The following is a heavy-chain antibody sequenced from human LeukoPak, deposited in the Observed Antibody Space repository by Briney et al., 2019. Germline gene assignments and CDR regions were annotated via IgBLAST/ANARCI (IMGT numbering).Heavy chain of an antibody. J-gene: IGHJ3*02. Sequence: EASVKVSCKASGYTFTGYYMHWVRQAPGQGLEWMGWINPNSGGTNYAQKFQGRVTMTRDTSTSTVYMELSSLRSEDTAVYYCARDRSPLTMIVVGVDAFDIWGQGTMVTVSS. CDR2: INPNSGGT. CDR1: GYTFTGYY. D-gene: IGHD3-22*01. V-gene: IGHV1-2*02. CDR3: ARDRSPLTMIVVGVDAFDI.